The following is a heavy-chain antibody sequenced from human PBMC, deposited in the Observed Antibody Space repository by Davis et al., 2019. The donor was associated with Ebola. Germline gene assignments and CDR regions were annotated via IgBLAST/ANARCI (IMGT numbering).Heavy chain of an antibody. CDR3: AISEYYYYGMDV. CDR1: GYSFTSYW. J-gene: IGHJ6*02. CDR2: IDPSDSYT. Sequence: KVSCKGSGYSFTSYWISWVRQMPGKGLEWMGRIDPSDSYTNYSPSFQGHVTISADKSISTAYLQWSSLKASDTAMYYCAISEYYYYGMDVWGQGTTVTVSS. V-gene: IGHV5-10-1*01.